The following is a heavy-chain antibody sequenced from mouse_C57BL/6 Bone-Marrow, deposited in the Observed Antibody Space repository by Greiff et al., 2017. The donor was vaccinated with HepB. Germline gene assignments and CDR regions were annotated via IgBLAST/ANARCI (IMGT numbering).Heavy chain of an antibody. V-gene: IGHV5-17*01. CDR1: GFTFSDFG. D-gene: IGHD1-1*01. J-gene: IGHJ1*03. CDR3: ARKPVYYYGSRYWYFDV. CDR2: ISSGSSTI. Sequence: EVQLVESGGGLVKPGGSLKLSCAASGFTFSDFGMHWVRQAPETGLEWVAYISSGSSTIYYADTVKGRFTISRDHAKNTLFLQMTSLRSEDTAMYYCARKPVYYYGSRYWYFDVWGTGTTVTVSS.